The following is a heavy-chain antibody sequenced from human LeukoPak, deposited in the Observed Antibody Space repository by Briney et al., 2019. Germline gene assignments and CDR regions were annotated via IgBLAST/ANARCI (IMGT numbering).Heavy chain of an antibody. CDR3: ARGLSVGSTPDLGFDY. CDR2: ISSSSRYI. Sequence: GGSLRLSCVASGFTFSSYNMNWVRQAPGKGLEWVSSISSSSRYIYYTDSVKGRFTISRDNAKNSLYLQMNSLRAEDTAVYYCARGLSVGSTPDLGFDYWGQGTLVTVSS. V-gene: IGHV3-21*01. D-gene: IGHD1-26*01. J-gene: IGHJ4*02. CDR1: GFTFSSYN.